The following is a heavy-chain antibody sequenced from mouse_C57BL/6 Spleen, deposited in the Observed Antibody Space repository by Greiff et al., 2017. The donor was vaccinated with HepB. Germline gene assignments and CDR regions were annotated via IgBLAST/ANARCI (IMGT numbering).Heavy chain of an antibody. V-gene: IGHV7-1*01. J-gene: IGHJ4*01. CDR1: GFTFSDFY. CDR3: ARAQVATRAMDY. CDR2: SRNKANDYTT. Sequence: EVKVVESGGGLVQSGRSLRLSCATSGFTFSDFYMEWVRQAPGKGLEWIAASRNKANDYTTEYSASVKGRFIVSRDTSQSILYLQMNALRAEDTAIYYCARAQVATRAMDYWGQGTSVTVSS. D-gene: IGHD1-1*01.